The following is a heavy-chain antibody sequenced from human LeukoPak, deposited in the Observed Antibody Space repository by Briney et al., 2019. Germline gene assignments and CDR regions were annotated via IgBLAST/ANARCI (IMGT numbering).Heavy chain of an antibody. J-gene: IGHJ6*03. CDR3: AKEHRPGSYYRKGPYYYYYYLDV. Sequence: GGALRLSCSASGLTFSSYRVHWVRQAPGKGLGLVSRIKSDESSRSDADSVNGRDNSYRDKANNPLYPQMDSRRAEYTVVYYCAKEHRPGSYYRKGPYYYYYYLDVWGKGTTVTISS. CDR2: IKSDESSR. CDR1: GLTFSSYR. D-gene: IGHD3-10*01. V-gene: IGHV3-74*01.